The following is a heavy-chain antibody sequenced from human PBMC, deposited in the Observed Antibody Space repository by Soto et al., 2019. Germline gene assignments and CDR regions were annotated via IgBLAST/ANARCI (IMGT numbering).Heavy chain of an antibody. CDR3: ARDGGRHSGGIDY. J-gene: IGHJ4*02. CDR2: IIPIFGTA. Sequence: QVQLVQSGAEVKKPGSSVKVSCKASGGTFSSYSINWVRQAPGQGLEWMGVIIPIFGTANYAQKFQGRVAITADESTSTAYMELSSLRSEDTAVYYCARDGGRHSGGIDYWGQGTLVTVSS. D-gene: IGHD1-26*01. CDR1: GGTFSSYS. V-gene: IGHV1-69*01.